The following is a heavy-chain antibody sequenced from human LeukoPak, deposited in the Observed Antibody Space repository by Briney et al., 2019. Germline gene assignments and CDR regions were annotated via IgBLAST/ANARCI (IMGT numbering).Heavy chain of an antibody. J-gene: IGHJ4*02. CDR3: ARGIAAAGTTDY. Sequence: ASVRVSCKASGYTFTGYYMHWVRQAPGQGLEWMGWINPNSGGTNYAQKFQGRVTMTRDTSTSTAYMELRSLRSDDTAVYYCARGIAAAGTTDYWGQGTLVTVSS. CDR2: INPNSGGT. CDR1: GYTFTGYY. V-gene: IGHV1-2*02. D-gene: IGHD6-13*01.